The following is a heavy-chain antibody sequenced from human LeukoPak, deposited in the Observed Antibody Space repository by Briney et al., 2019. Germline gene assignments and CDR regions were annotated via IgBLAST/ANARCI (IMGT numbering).Heavy chain of an antibody. D-gene: IGHD3-22*01. CDR2: INPNSGGT. CDR1: GYTFTGYY. CDR3: ATRITMIVGLLFDY. V-gene: IGHV1-2*02. J-gene: IGHJ4*02. Sequence: ASVKVSCKASGYTFTGYYMHWVRQAPGQGLEWMGWINPNSGGTNYAQKFQGRVTMTRDTSISTAYMELSRLRSDDTAVYYCATRITMIVGLLFDYWAREPWSPSPQ.